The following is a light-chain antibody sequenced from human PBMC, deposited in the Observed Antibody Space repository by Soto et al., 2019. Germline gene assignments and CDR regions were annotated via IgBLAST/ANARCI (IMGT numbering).Light chain of an antibody. J-gene: IGLJ1*01. CDR2: DVR. CDR1: SSDVGGWDL. CDR3: SSYTNPPSVNYL. Sequence: QSALTQPASVSGSPGQSIVIPCTGTSSDVGGWDLVSWYQQQPGKAPKLMIYDVRVRPSGVSSRFAGPKAGNTASLTISGLQTADECDYYCSSYTNPPSVNYLFGAGTKLTVL. V-gene: IGLV2-14*03.